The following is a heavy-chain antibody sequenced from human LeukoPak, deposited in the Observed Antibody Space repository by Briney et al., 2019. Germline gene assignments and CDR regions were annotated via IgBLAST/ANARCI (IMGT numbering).Heavy chain of an antibody. D-gene: IGHD3-9*01. V-gene: IGHV1-18*04. J-gene: IGHJ3*02. Sequence: GASVKVSCKASGYTFTSYGISWVRRAPGQGLEWMGWISAYNGNTNYAQKLQGRVTMTTDTSTSTAYMELRSLRSDDTAVYYCARERQYYDILTGYSVGAFDIWGQGTMVTVSS. CDR3: ARERQYYDILTGYSVGAFDI. CDR1: GYTFTSYG. CDR2: ISAYNGNT.